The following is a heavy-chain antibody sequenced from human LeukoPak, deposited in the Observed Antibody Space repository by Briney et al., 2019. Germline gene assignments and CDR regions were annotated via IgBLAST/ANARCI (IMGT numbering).Heavy chain of an antibody. CDR3: ARDYISPQSERSGHFDY. D-gene: IGHD1-1*01. Sequence: SETLSLTCTVSGGSISSSSYYWGWIRQPPGKALEWIGNVYYSVSTSYNPSLKSRVTISVDTSKNQFSLKLSSVTAADTAVYYCARDYISPQSERSGHFDYWGQGTLVTVSS. V-gene: IGHV4-39*07. CDR2: VYYSVST. CDR1: GGSISSSSYY. J-gene: IGHJ4*02.